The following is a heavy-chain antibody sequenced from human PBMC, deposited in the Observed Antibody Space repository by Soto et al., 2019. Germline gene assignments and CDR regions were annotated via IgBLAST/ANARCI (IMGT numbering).Heavy chain of an antibody. D-gene: IGHD6-19*01. CDR1: GFTFSSYW. Sequence: EVQLVESGGGLVQPGGSLRLSCAASGFTFSSYWMHWVRQAPGKGLVWVSRINSDGSSTSYADSVKGRFTISRDNAKNSLYLQMNSLRAEDTAVYYCAVAVAGPTAIGYWGQGTLVTVSS. J-gene: IGHJ4*02. CDR2: INSDGSST. CDR3: AVAVAGPTAIGY. V-gene: IGHV3-74*01.